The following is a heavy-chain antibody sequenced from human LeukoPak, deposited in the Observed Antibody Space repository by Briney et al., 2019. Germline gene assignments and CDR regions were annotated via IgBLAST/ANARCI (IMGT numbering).Heavy chain of an antibody. J-gene: IGHJ4*02. CDR1: GFIFSNYG. Sequence: PGGSLRLSCAASGFIFSNYGMHWVRQAPGKGLEWVAFIRYDESNKYYADSVKGRFTISRDNSKNTLYLQMNSLRAEDTAVYYCANAGYCGGDCYSLGLDYWGQGTLVTVSS. CDR2: IRYDESNK. CDR3: ANAGYCGGDCYSLGLDY. D-gene: IGHD2-21*02. V-gene: IGHV3-30*02.